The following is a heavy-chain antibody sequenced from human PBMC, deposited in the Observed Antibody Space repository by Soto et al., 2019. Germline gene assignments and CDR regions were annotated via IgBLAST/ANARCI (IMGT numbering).Heavy chain of an antibody. CDR2: IYSGGST. CDR1: GFTVSSNY. CDR3: ARDPPATSHGMEV. V-gene: IGHV3-53*01. Sequence: VGSLSLSCAASGFTVSSNYMSWVRQAPGKGLEWVSVIYSGGSTYYADSVRGRFTISRDNSKNTLYLQMKSLRAEDTAVYYCARDPPATSHGMEVSGPGTTATVSA. J-gene: IGHJ6*01.